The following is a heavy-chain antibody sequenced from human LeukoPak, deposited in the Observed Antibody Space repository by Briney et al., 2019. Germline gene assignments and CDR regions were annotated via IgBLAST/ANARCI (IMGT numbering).Heavy chain of an antibody. J-gene: IGHJ4*02. Sequence: QTGGSLRLFCAASGVTLSSYAMSWARQAPGKGLEWVSGISSSGSGGNTYYADSVKGRFTISRDSSKNTLFLHMNTLRAEDTAVYYCARVGYTSGWYRNWGQGTLVTVSS. D-gene: IGHD6-19*01. CDR1: GVTLSSYA. V-gene: IGHV3-23*01. CDR3: ARVGYTSGWYRN. CDR2: ISSSGSGGNT.